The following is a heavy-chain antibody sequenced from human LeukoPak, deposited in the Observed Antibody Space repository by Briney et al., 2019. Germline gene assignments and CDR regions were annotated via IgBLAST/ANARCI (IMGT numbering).Heavy chain of an antibody. CDR3: ARVGLYDYVWGSYRRQSFDY. CDR2: ISSSGSNI. Sequence: GGSLRLSCAASGFTFSSFEMNWVRQAPGKRLEWVSYISSSGSNIYYADSVKGRFTISRDNAKNSLYLQMNSLRDEDTAVYYCARVGLYDYVWGSYRRQSFDYWGQGTLVTVSS. J-gene: IGHJ4*02. CDR1: GFTFSSFE. D-gene: IGHD3-16*02. V-gene: IGHV3-48*03.